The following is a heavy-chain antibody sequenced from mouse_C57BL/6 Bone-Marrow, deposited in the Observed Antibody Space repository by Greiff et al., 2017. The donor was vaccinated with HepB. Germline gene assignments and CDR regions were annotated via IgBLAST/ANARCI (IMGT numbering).Heavy chain of an antibody. CDR2: IDPETGGT. D-gene: IGHD2-3*01. Sequence: QVQLQQSGAELVGPGASVTLSCKASGYTFTDYEMHWVKQTPVHGLEWIGAIDPETGGTAYNQKFKDKAILTADKSSSTAYMELRSLTSEDSAVYYCTRWLLRFDYWGQGTTLTVSS. CDR3: TRWLLRFDY. CDR1: GYTFTDYE. J-gene: IGHJ2*01. V-gene: IGHV1-15*01.